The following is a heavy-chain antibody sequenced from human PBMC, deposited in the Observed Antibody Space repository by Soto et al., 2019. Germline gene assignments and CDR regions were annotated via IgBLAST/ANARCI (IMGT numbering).Heavy chain of an antibody. V-gene: IGHV1-3*01. CDR2: INVGNDKT. CDR1: GYTFSSSA. Sequence: QVQLVQSGAEVKKPGASVKLSCKASGYTFSSSAMHWVRQAPGQRLEWMGRINVGNDKTEYSWRLQGRVTITKDTSASTADMELSGLTSEDTAVYYCAKSKGGWTLDFWGPGTLVTVSS. J-gene: IGHJ4*02. CDR3: AKSKGGWTLDF. D-gene: IGHD6-19*01.